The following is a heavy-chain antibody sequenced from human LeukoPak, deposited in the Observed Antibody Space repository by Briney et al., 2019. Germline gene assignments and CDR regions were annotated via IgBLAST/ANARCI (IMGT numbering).Heavy chain of an antibody. CDR1: GGSISSSSW. V-gene: IGHV4-4*02. J-gene: IGHJ4*02. Sequence: PSGTLSLTCTVSGGSISSSSWWSWVRQPPGRGLEWIGEIYHSGSTNYNPSLKSRVTMSVDKSKNQFSLKLTSVTAADTAVYYCARGKSGSSHFDYWGQGTLVTVSS. CDR2: IYHSGST. CDR3: ARGKSGSSHFDY. D-gene: IGHD1-26*01.